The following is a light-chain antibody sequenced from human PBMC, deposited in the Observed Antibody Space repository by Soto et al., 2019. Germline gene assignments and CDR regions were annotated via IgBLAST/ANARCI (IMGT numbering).Light chain of an antibody. CDR1: SSDVGNFNY. CDR3: NSYAGSNILV. J-gene: IGLJ2*01. Sequence: QSVLTQPPSASGSHGQSVTISCTGTSSDVGNFNYVSWYQQHPGKAPKLMIYEVTKRPSGVPDRFSGSKSGNTASLTISGLQAEDEADYFCNSYAGSNILVFGGGTQLTVL. V-gene: IGLV2-8*01. CDR2: EVT.